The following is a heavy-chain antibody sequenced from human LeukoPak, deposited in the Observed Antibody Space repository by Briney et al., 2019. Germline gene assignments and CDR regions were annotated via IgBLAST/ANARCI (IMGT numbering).Heavy chain of an antibody. Sequence: PSETLSLTCTVSGGSISSGGYYWSWIRQPPGKGLEWIGYIYYSGSTNYNPSLKSRVTISVDTSKNQFSLKLSSVTAADTAVYYCARGRTAMAQLLPFDYWGQGTLVTVSS. CDR1: GGSISSGGYY. CDR2: IYYSGST. V-gene: IGHV4-61*08. J-gene: IGHJ4*02. CDR3: ARGRTAMAQLLPFDY. D-gene: IGHD5-18*01.